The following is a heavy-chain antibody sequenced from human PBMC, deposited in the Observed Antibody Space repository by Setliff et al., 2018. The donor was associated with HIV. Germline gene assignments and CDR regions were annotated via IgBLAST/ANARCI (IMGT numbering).Heavy chain of an antibody. V-gene: IGHV4-59*01. CDR2: IYYSGST. CDR1: GGSISSYY. CDR3: ARVQMAYAAFDV. J-gene: IGHJ3*01. D-gene: IGHD4-17*01. Sequence: PSETLSLTCTVSGGSISSYYWSWIRQPPGKGLEWIGYIYYSGSTNYNPSLKSRVTISVDTSKNQFSLKLSSVTAAATAVYYCARVQMAYAAFDVWGQGTMVTVSS.